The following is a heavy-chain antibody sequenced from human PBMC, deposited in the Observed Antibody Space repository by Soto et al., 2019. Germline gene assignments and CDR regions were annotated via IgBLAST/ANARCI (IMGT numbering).Heavy chain of an antibody. J-gene: IGHJ4*02. CDR1: GYTFTSYY. Sequence: GASVKVSCKASGYTFTSYYMHWVREAPGQGLEWMGIINPSGGRTSYAQKFQGRVTMTRDTSTSTVYMELSSLRSEDTAVYYCAVSPPSSSTSRSIDYWGQGTLVTVSS. V-gene: IGHV1-46*01. CDR2: INPSGGRT. CDR3: AVSPPSSSTSRSIDY. D-gene: IGHD2-2*01.